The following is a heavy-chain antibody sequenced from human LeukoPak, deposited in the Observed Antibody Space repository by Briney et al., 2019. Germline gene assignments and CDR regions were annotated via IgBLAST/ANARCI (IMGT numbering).Heavy chain of an antibody. D-gene: IGHD1-7*01. CDR3: AKSPADYVTGPKYFQH. CDR1: GFTFSSYG. J-gene: IGHJ1*01. CDR2: IRYDGSNK. V-gene: IGHV3-30*02. Sequence: GGSLRLSCAASGFTFSSYGMHWVRHAPGKGLEWVAFIRYDGSNKYYADSVKGRFTISRDNSKNTLYLQMNSLRAEDTAVYYCAKSPADYVTGPKYFQHWGQGTLVTVSS.